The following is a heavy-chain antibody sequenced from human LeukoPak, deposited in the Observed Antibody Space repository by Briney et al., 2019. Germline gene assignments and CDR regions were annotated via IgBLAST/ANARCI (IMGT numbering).Heavy chain of an antibody. CDR2: INPNSGGT. CDR1: GYTFSGHY. CDR3: ARDGNFDY. J-gene: IGHJ4*02. Sequence: ASVKVSCKASGYTFSGHYMHWVRQAPGQGLEWMGWINPNSGGTNHAQKFQGRVTMTGDTYISTAYMELTRLTPDDTAVYYCARDGNFDYWGQGTLVAVSS. V-gene: IGHV1-2*02.